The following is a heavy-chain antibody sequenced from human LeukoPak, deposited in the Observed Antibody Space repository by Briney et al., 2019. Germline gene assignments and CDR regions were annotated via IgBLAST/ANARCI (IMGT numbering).Heavy chain of an antibody. D-gene: IGHD2-21*02. CDR2: IYHSGST. Sequence: SETLSLTCTVSGYSISSGYYWGWIRQPPGKGLEWIGSIYHSGSTYYNPSLKSRVTISVDTSKNQFSLKLSSVTAADTAVYYCASLAYCGGDCLDAPDYWGQGTLVTVSS. CDR3: ASLAYCGGDCLDAPDY. CDR1: GYSISSGYY. J-gene: IGHJ4*02. V-gene: IGHV4-38-2*02.